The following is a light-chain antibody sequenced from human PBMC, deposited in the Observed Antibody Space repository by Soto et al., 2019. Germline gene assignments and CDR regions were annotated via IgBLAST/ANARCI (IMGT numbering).Light chain of an antibody. CDR1: QSISTY. Sequence: DMQITQSPSSLSSSVGDRVIITCLSSQSISTYLNWYQQKPGKVPRLLIYAASSLQSGVPSRFSGSGSGTDFTLTISSLQPEDFATYYCQQSYIAPWTFGQGTKVDIK. CDR2: AAS. J-gene: IGKJ1*01. CDR3: QQSYIAPWT. V-gene: IGKV1-39*01.